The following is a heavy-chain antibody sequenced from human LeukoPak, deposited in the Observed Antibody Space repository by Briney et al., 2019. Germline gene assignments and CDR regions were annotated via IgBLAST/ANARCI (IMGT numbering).Heavy chain of an antibody. V-gene: IGHV4-30-2*01. CDR3: ARTLIAAAGTWDFDY. CDR2: IYHSGST. Sequence: SETLSLTCTVSGGSISSGGYYWSWIRQPPGKGLEWIGYIYHSGSTYYNPSLKSRVTISVDRSKNQFSLKLSSVTAADTAVYYCARTLIAAAGTWDFDYWGQGTLVTVSS. J-gene: IGHJ4*02. D-gene: IGHD6-13*01. CDR1: GGSISSGGYY.